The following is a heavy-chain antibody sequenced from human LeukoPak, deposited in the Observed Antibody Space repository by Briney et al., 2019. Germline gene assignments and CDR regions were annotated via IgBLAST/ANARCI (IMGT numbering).Heavy chain of an antibody. CDR3: TRESGSYHGNDY. Sequence: GASVKVSCKASGYPFSAHFLNWVRQAPGQGLEWMGRINPNNGGTNYAQKFQGRVTMTGDTSISTAYMELSSLRSDDTAVYYGTRESGSYHGNDYWGQGTLVTVSS. D-gene: IGHD1-26*01. J-gene: IGHJ4*02. CDR2: INPNNGGT. V-gene: IGHV1-2*06. CDR1: GYPFSAHF.